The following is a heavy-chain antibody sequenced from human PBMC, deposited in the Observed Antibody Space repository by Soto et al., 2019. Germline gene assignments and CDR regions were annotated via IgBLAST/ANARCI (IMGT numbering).Heavy chain of an antibody. D-gene: IGHD2-2*01. J-gene: IGHJ3*02. CDR3: AREPSHEDCSSTSCKQGAAFDI. CDR2: IYSGGST. Sequence: GGSLRLSCAASGFTVSSNYMSWVRQAPGKGLEWVSVIYSGGSTYYADSVKGRFTISRDNSKNTLYLQMNSLRAEDTAVYYCAREPSHEDCSSTSCKQGAAFDIWGQGTMVTVSS. V-gene: IGHV3-66*01. CDR1: GFTVSSNY.